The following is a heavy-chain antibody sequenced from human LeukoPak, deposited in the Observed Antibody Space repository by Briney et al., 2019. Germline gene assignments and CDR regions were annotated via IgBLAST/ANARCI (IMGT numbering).Heavy chain of an antibody. CDR3: ARDHAAAGTNYYYGMDV. CDR2: ISSSGSTI. CDR1: GFTFSDYY. V-gene: IGHV3-11*01. Sequence: PGGSLRLSCAASGFTFSDYYMSWIRQAPGKGLEWVSYISSSGSTIYYADSVKGRFTISRDNAKNSLYLQMNSLRAEDTAVYYCARDHAAAGTNYYYGMDVWGQGTTVTVSS. D-gene: IGHD6-13*01. J-gene: IGHJ6*02.